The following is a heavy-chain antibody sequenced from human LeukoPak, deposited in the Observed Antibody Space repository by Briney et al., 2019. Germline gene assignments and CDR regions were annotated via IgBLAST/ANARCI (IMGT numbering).Heavy chain of an antibody. CDR2: IYTSGST. Sequence: SETLSLTCTVSGGSISSYYWSWIRQPAGKGLEWIGRIYTSGSTNYNPSLKSRVTMSVDTSKNQFSLKLSSVTAADTAVYCCARDRGCSGGSCYGNYYYMDVWGKGTTVTISS. CDR1: GGSISSYY. CDR3: ARDRGCSGGSCYGNYYYMDV. V-gene: IGHV4-4*07. D-gene: IGHD2-15*01. J-gene: IGHJ6*03.